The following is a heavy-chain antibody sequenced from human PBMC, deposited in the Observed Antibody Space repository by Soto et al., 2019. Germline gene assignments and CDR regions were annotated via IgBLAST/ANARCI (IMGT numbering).Heavy chain of an antibody. CDR2: ISYDGSNK. Sequence: SGFTFSSYAMHWVRQAPGKGLEWVAVISYDGSNKYYADSVKGRFTISRDNSKNTLYLQMNSLRAEDTAVYYCARDRPYSDRSGTPPGGMDLRGQGTTVTVSS. CDR1: GFTFSSYA. V-gene: IGHV3-30-3*01. CDR3: ARDRPYSDRSGTPPGGMDL. D-gene: IGHD3-22*01. J-gene: IGHJ6*02.